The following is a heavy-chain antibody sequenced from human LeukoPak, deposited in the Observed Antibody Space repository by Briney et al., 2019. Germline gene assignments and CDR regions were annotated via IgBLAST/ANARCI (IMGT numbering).Heavy chain of an antibody. CDR3: AEGSVVVPAAPHFFDY. Sequence: GGSLRLSVAASGFTFSSYAMSWVRQAPGRGLGWVSAISGSGGSTYYADSVKGRFTISRDNSKNTLYLQMNSLRAEDTAVYYCAEGSVVVPAAPHFFDYWGQGTLVTVSS. V-gene: IGHV3-23*01. J-gene: IGHJ4*02. CDR1: GFTFSSYA. D-gene: IGHD2-2*01. CDR2: ISGSGGST.